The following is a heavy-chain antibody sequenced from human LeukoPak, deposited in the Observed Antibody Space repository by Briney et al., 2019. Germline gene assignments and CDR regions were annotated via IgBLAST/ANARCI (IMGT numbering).Heavy chain of an antibody. V-gene: IGHV3-7*01. CDR2: IKQDGSEK. Sequence: PGGSLRLSCAASGFTFSSYWMSWVRQAPGKGLEWLGNIKQDGSEKNHVDSVKGRFTISRDNAKNTLYLQMNSLRVEDTAVYYCARDHSPGWFGPWGQGTLVTVSS. CDR3: ARDHSPGWFGP. CDR1: GFTFSSYW. D-gene: IGHD4-11*01. J-gene: IGHJ5*02.